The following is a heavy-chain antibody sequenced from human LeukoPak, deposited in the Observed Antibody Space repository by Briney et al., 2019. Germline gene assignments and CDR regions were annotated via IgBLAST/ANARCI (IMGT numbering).Heavy chain of an antibody. J-gene: IGHJ5*02. CDR1: GFTFSSYA. D-gene: IGHD6-13*01. CDR3: AKEPRSIAAAVGWFDP. Sequence: GGSLRLSCAASGFTFSSYAMSWVRQAPGKGLEWVSGISGSGGSTYYADSVKGRFTIPRDNSKNTLYLQMNSLRAEDTAVYYCAKEPRSIAAAVGWFDPWGQGTLVTVSS. CDR2: ISGSGGST. V-gene: IGHV3-23*01.